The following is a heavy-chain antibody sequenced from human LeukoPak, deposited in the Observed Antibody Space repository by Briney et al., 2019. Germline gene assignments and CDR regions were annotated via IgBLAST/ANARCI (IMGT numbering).Heavy chain of an antibody. D-gene: IGHD1-1*01. Sequence: GGSLRLSCAASGFTFSSYAMSWVRQAPGKGLEGLSSIRDRSDYIYYSDSLRGRFSISRDNANNSLYLLMNSLRAEDTAIYYCARGNWNDEGFFDFWGQGILVTVSS. CDR1: GFTFSSYA. CDR2: IRDRSDYI. CDR3: ARGNWNDEGFFDF. V-gene: IGHV3-21*01. J-gene: IGHJ4*02.